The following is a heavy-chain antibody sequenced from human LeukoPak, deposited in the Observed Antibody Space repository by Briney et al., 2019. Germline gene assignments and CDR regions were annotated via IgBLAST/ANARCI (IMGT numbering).Heavy chain of an antibody. CDR2: INNSGGNT. CDR1: GFTFSSYA. Sequence: PGGSLRLSCTASGFTFSSYAMNWVRQAQGKGLEWVSVINNSGGNTFYADSVKGRFTISRDNSKNTLYLQMSSLRGEDMAVYYCARSLKWNLVGFDYWGQGTLVTVSS. V-gene: IGHV3-23*01. J-gene: IGHJ4*02. CDR3: ARSLKWNLVGFDY. D-gene: IGHD1-1*01.